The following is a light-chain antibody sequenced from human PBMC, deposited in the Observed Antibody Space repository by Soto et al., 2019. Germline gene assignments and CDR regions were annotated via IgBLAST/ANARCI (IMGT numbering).Light chain of an antibody. V-gene: IGLV2-14*03. CDR3: SSFTSSTSYG. Sequence: QSVLTQPASVSGSPGQSIALSCTGNSSDVGSYNPFSWYQQYPGKAPKLMIHHVNKRPSGISDRFSGTKSGNTDSLTISGLQAEDEADYYCSSFTSSTSYGFGTGTKVTVL. J-gene: IGLJ1*01. CDR1: SSDVGSYNP. CDR2: HVN.